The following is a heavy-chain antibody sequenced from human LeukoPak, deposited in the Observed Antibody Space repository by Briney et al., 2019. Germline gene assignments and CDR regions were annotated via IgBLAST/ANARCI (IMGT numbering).Heavy chain of an antibody. CDR2: IYYSGST. V-gene: IGHV4-59*01. D-gene: IGHD3-22*01. Sequence: SETLSLTCTVSGGSISTYYWSWIRQPPGKGLEWIGYIYYSGSTNYNPSLKSRVTISVYTSKNQFSLKLSSVTAADTAVYYCARLKYYYDSSGYRAEYFQHWGQGTLVTVSS. CDR3: ARLKYYYDSSGYRAEYFQH. CDR1: GGSISTYY. J-gene: IGHJ1*01.